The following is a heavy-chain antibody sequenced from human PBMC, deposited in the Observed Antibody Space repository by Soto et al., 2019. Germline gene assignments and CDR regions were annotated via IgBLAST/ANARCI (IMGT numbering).Heavy chain of an antibody. J-gene: IGHJ4*02. CDR2: VSYDGGNK. CDR1: GFTFSTYG. V-gene: IGHV3-30*18. CDR3: AKVATQYFDWSASYFDY. D-gene: IGHD3-9*01. Sequence: QVQLVESGGGVVQPGRSLRLSCAASGFTFSTYGMYWVRQAPGKGLEGVAVVSYDGGNKYYADSVKGRFTISRDNSKNTVDLQMNSLRAEDTAVYYCAKVATQYFDWSASYFDYWGQGTLVTVSS.